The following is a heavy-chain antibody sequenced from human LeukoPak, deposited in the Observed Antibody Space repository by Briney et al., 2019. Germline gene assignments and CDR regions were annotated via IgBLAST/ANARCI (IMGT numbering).Heavy chain of an antibody. V-gene: IGHV3-21*01. J-gene: IGHJ4*02. Sequence: AGSLTLSCAASTFTFSSYSMKWDRQAQGQGLEWVSSISSSSSYIYYADSVKGRFTISRDNAKNSLYLQMNSLRAEDTAVYYCASGLAYCGGDCHGYWGQGTLVTVSS. CDR3: ASGLAYCGGDCHGY. CDR1: TFTFSSYS. CDR2: ISSSSSYI. D-gene: IGHD2-21*02.